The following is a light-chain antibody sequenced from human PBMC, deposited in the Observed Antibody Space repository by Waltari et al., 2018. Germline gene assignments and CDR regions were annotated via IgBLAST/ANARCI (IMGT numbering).Light chain of an antibody. CDR3: SSYTSTTTVI. J-gene: IGLJ2*01. CDR2: DVS. V-gene: IGLV2-14*03. CDR1: SSDVGGYDY. Sequence: QSALTQPASVSGSPGQSITISCTGTSSDVGGYDYVSWYQQRPGKAPKVMIYDVSNRPAGGSNRFSGSKSGNTASLAIAGLQAEDEADYYCSSYTSTTTVIFGGGTKLTVL.